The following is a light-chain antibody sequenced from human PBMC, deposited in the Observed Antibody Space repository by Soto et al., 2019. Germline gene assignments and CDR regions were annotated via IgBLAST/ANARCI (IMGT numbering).Light chain of an antibody. CDR1: SSDVGGYNY. CDR2: DVN. V-gene: IGLV2-11*01. CDR3: CSYAGSYTVV. J-gene: IGLJ2*01. Sequence: QSALTQPRSVSGSPGQSVTISCTGTSSDVGGYNYVSWYQQHPGKAPKLMIYDVNKRPSGVPDRFYGSKSGNTASLTISGLQAEDEADYYCCSYAGSYTVVFGGGTKVTVL.